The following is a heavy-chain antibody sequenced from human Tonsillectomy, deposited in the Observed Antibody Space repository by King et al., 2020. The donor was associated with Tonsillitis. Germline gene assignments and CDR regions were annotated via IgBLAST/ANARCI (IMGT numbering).Heavy chain of an antibody. J-gene: IGHJ3*02. V-gene: IGHV1-46*01. CDR1: GYTFTSYY. CDR2: INPSGGST. Sequence: VQLVESGAEVKKPGASVKVSCKASGYTFTSYYMHWVRQAPGQGLEWMGIINPSGGSTSYAQKFQGRVTMTRDTSTSTAYMELSSLRSEDPAVYYCARSRRFGELLYGSDAFDIWGQGTMVTVSS. D-gene: IGHD3-10*01. CDR3: ARSRRFGELLYGSDAFDI.